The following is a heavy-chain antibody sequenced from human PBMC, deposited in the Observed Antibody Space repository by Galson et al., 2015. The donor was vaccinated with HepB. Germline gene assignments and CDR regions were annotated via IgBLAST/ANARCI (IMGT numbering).Heavy chain of an antibody. J-gene: IGHJ4*02. CDR1: GYTFTSYY. CDR2: INPSGGST. D-gene: IGHD3-22*01. CDR3: ARGPKYYYDSSTYYFDY. V-gene: IGHV1-46*04. Sequence: SVKVSCKASGYTFTSYYMHWVRQAPGQGLEWMGIINPSGGSTSYAQKLQGRVTMTRDTSTSTVYIELSSLRSEDTAVYYCARGPKYYYDSSTYYFDYWGQGTLVTVSS.